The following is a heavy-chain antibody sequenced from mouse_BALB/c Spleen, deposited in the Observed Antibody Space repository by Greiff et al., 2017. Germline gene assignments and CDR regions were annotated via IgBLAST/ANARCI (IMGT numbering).Heavy chain of an antibody. J-gene: IGHJ4*01. Sequence: QVQLKESGAELARPGASVKMSCKASGYTFTSYTMHWVKQRPGQGLEWIGYINPSSGYTNYNQKFKDKATLTADKSSSTAYMQLSSLTSEDSAVYYCARNEGYLYAMDYWGQGTSVTVSS. V-gene: IGHV1-4*01. D-gene: IGHD2-3*01. CDR2: INPSSGYT. CDR1: GYTFTSYT. CDR3: ARNEGYLYAMDY.